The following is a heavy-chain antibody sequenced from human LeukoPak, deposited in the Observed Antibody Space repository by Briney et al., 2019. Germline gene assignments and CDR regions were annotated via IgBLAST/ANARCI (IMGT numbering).Heavy chain of an antibody. CDR2: INPKSGGT. CDR3: ARVQSGSTGDYFDY. D-gene: IGHD1-26*01. V-gene: IGHV1-2*02. Sequence: GASVKVSCKASGYSFTGHYMHWVRQAPGQGLEWMGWINPKSGGTNYAQKFQGRVTMTRDTSISTAYMELSRLRSDDTAVYYCARVQSGSTGDYFDYWGQGTLVTVSS. CDR1: GYSFTGHY. J-gene: IGHJ4*02.